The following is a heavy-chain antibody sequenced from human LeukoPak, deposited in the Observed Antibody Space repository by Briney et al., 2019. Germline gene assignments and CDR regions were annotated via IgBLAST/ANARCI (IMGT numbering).Heavy chain of an antibody. V-gene: IGHV4-59*12. Sequence: NPSETLSLTCTVSGGSISSYYWSWIRQPPGKGLEWIGYIYYSGSTNYNPSLKSRVTISVDTSKNQFSLNLSSVTAADTAVYYCARASRWGDLSLGYWGQGTLVTVSS. D-gene: IGHD3-16*02. J-gene: IGHJ4*02. CDR3: ARASRWGDLSLGY. CDR1: GGSISSYY. CDR2: IYYSGST.